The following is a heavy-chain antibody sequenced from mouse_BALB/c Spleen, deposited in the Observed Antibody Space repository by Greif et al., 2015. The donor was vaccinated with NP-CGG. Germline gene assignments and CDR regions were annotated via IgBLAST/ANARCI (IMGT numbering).Heavy chain of an antibody. CDR1: GFTFTDYY. J-gene: IGHJ2*01. V-gene: IGHV7-3*02. Sequence: EVKLVESGGGLVQPGGSLRLSCATSGFTFTDYYMSWVRQPPGKALEWLGFIRNKANGYTTEYSASVKGRFTISRDNSQSILYLQRNTLRAEDSATYYCARPHYVSLYYFDYWSQGTTLTVSS. CDR2: IRNKANGYTT. CDR3: ARPHYVSLYYFDY. D-gene: IGHD1-1*01.